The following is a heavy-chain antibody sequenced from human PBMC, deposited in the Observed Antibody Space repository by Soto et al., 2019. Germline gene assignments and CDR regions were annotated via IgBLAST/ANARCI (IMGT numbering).Heavy chain of an antibody. CDR1: GFSLSTSGVG. CDR2: IYWDDDK. Sequence: QITLKESGPTLVKPTQTLTLTCTFSGFSLSTSGVGVGWIRQPPGKALEWLALIYWDDDKRYSPSLKSRLTITKDTSKNQVVLTMTYMDPVDTATYYCAHRGYSYGIDYWGQGTLVTVSS. J-gene: IGHJ4*02. CDR3: AHRGYSYGIDY. V-gene: IGHV2-5*02. D-gene: IGHD5-18*01.